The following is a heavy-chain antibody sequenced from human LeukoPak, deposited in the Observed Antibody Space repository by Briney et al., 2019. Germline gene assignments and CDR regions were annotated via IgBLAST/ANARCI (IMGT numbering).Heavy chain of an antibody. CDR3: ARLDDYYDSSGEN. D-gene: IGHD3-22*01. Sequence: GASVKVSCKASGGTFSSYAISWVRQAPGRGLEWMGRIIPILGIANYAQKFQGRVTITADKSTSTAYMELSSLGSEDTAVYYCARLDDYYDSSGENWGQGTLVTVSS. CDR2: IIPILGIA. J-gene: IGHJ4*02. V-gene: IGHV1-69*04. CDR1: GGTFSSYA.